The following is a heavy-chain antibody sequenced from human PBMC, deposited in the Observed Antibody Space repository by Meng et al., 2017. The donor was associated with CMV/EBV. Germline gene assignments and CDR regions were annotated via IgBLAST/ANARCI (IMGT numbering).Heavy chain of an antibody. Sequence: VQPKQWGAGLFKPSATLSLTCAVYGGSFSGYYWSWIRQPPGKGLEWIGEINHSGSTNYNPSLKSRVTISVDTSKNQFSLKLSSVTAADTAVYYCASSLTYPDYWGQGTLVTVSS. CDR2: INHSGST. CDR3: ASSLTYPDY. J-gene: IGHJ4*02. D-gene: IGHD2-15*01. V-gene: IGHV4-34*01. CDR1: GGSFSGYY.